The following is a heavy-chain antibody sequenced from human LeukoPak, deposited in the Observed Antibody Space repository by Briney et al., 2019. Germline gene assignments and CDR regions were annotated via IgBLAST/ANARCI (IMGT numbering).Heavy chain of an antibody. V-gene: IGHV4-34*01. CDR2: INHSGST. CDR3: ARETGYSSGWWDY. D-gene: IGHD6-19*01. J-gene: IGHJ4*02. CDR1: GGSFSGYY. Sequence: RASETLSLTCAVYGGSFSGYYWSWIRQPPGKGLEWIGEINHSGSTNYNPSLKSRVTISVDTSKNQFSLKLSSVTAADTAVYYCARETGYSSGWWDYWGQGTLVTVSS.